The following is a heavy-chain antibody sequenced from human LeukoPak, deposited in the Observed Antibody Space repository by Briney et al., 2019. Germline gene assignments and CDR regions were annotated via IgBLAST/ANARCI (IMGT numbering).Heavy chain of an antibody. V-gene: IGHV4-38-2*02. D-gene: IGHD2-2*01. CDR3: VRRLVVVPAAKTGDAFDI. CDR1: GYSISSGYY. Sequence: PSETLSLTCTVSGYSISSGYYWGWIRQPPGKGLEWIGSIYYSGSTYYNPSLKSRVTISVDTSKNQFSLKLSSVTAADTAVYYCVRRLVVVPAAKTGDAFDIWGQGTMVTVSS. J-gene: IGHJ3*02. CDR2: IYYSGST.